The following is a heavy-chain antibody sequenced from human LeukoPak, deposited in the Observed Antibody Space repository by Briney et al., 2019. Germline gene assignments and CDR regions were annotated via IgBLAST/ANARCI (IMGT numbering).Heavy chain of an antibody. CDR2: IYYSGST. V-gene: IGHV4-59*11. CDR3: ARDLKYGSGSYSFPWYFDL. CDR1: GGSISSHY. J-gene: IGHJ2*01. Sequence: PSETLSLTCTVSGGSISSHYWSWIRQPPGKGLEWIGYIYYSGSTNYNPSLKSRVTISVDTSKNQFPLKLSSVTAADTAVYYCARDLKYGSGSYSFPWYFDLWGRGTLVTVSS. D-gene: IGHD3-10*01.